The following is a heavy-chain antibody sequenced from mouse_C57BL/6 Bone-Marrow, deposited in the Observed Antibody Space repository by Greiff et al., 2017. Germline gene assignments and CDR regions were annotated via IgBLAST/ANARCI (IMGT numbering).Heavy chain of an antibody. CDR3: AIIYDGYYWYFDV. CDR2: FHPYNDDT. V-gene: IGHV1-47*01. D-gene: IGHD2-3*01. J-gene: IGHJ1*03. CDR1: GYTFTTYP. Sequence: QVQLQQSGAELVKPGASVKMSCKASGYTFTTYPIEWMKQNHGKSLEWIGNFHPYNDDTKYNEKFKGKATLTVEKSSSTVYLELSRLTSDYSAVYYCAIIYDGYYWYFDVWGTGTTVTVSS.